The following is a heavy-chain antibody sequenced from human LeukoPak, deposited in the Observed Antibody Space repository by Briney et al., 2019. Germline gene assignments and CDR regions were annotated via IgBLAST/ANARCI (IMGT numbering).Heavy chain of an antibody. Sequence: SVKVSCKASGGTFSSYAISWVRQAPGQGLEWMGGIIPIFGTANYAQKFQGRVTITADKSTSTAYMELSSLRSEDTAVYYCARDLSGDVLTATFDYWGQGTLVTVSS. J-gene: IGHJ4*02. V-gene: IGHV1-69*06. D-gene: IGHD1-1*01. CDR2: IIPIFGTA. CDR3: ARDLSGDVLTATFDY. CDR1: GGTFSSYA.